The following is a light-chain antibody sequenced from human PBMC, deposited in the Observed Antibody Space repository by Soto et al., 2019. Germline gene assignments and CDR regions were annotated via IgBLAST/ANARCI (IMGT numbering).Light chain of an antibody. CDR3: GTWDSSLSAMV. J-gene: IGLJ2*01. Sequence: QSVLTQPASVSAAPGQKVTISCSGSSSNIGNNYVSWYQQLPGTAPKLLIYDNNKRPSGIPDRFSGSKSGTSATLGITGLQTRDEADYYCGTWDSSLSAMVFGGGTKLTVL. V-gene: IGLV1-51*01. CDR2: DNN. CDR1: SSNIGNNY.